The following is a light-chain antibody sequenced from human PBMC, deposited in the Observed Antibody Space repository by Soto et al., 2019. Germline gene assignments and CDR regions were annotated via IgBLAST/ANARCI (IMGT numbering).Light chain of an antibody. V-gene: IGKV4-1*01. Sequence: DIVVTQSPPSLAVSLGERATMNCKSSQSVLYSSNNKNYLAWYQKTPGQPPRLLIYWASNLEYGVPDRFTGSGSGTDFTLTISSLQAEDVAIYNCQQYIRTSITFGGGTKVEIK. CDR3: QQYIRTSIT. CDR1: QSVLYSSNNKNY. CDR2: WAS. J-gene: IGKJ4*01.